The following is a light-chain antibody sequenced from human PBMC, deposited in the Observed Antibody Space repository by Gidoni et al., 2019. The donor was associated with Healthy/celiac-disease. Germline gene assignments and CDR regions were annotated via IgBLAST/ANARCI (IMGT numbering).Light chain of an antibody. Sequence: EIVFTQSPATLSLSPGERATLSCRASQSVSSYLAWYQQKPGQAPRLLIYDASNRATGIPARFSGSGSGTDFTLTISSLEPEEFAVYYCQQRSNWPRTFGQGTKVEIK. CDR2: DAS. V-gene: IGKV3-11*01. CDR3: QQRSNWPRT. CDR1: QSVSSY. J-gene: IGKJ1*01.